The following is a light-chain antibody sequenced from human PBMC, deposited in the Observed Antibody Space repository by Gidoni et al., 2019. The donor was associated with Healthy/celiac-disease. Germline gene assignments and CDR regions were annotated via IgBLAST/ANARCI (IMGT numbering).Light chain of an antibody. V-gene: IGKV3-20*01. Sequence: EIVLTQSPATLSLSPGESATLSCRASQSVSSSYLAWYQQKPGQAPRLLIYGASSRATGIPDRLSGSGSGTDFTLTISRLEPEDFAVYYCQLYGSSYTFGQXTKLEIK. CDR2: GAS. CDR3: QLYGSSYT. J-gene: IGKJ2*01. CDR1: QSVSSSY.